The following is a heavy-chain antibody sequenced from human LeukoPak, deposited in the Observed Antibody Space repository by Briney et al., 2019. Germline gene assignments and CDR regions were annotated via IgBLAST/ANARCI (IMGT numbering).Heavy chain of an antibody. J-gene: IGHJ4*02. CDR1: GFTFSSYS. CDR2: ISSSSSTI. CDR3: AKEGPLVAVAGTPGSSDY. Sequence: PGGSLRLSCAASGFTFSSYSMNWVRQAPGKGLEWVAYISSSSSTIYYADSVKGRFTISRDNSKNTLYLQMNSLRAEDTAVYYCAKEGPLVAVAGTPGSSDYWGQGTLVTVSS. D-gene: IGHD6-19*01. V-gene: IGHV3-48*01.